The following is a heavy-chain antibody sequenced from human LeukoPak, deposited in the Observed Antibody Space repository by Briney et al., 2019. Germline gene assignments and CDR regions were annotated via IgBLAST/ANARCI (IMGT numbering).Heavy chain of an antibody. J-gene: IGHJ4*02. D-gene: IGHD6-13*01. CDR3: ARSYSSSWYRSGYFDY. CDR1: GYTFTSYY. V-gene: IGHV1-46*01. Sequence: AASVKVSCKASGYTFTSYYMHWVRQAPGQGLEWMGIINPSGGSTSYAQKFQGRVTMTRDTSTSTVYMELSSLRSEDTAVYYCARSYSSSWYRSGYFDYWGQGTLVTVSS. CDR2: INPSGGST.